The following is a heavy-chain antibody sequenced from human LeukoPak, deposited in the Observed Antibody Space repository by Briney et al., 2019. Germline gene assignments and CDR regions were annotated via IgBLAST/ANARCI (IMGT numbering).Heavy chain of an antibody. V-gene: IGHV3-23*01. CDR2: ISGSGGST. J-gene: IGHJ4*02. D-gene: IGHD3-22*01. Sequence: PGGSLRRSCAASGFTFSSYGMSWVRQAPGKGLEWVSGISGSGGSTYYVDSVKGRFTISRDNSKNTLYLQMNSLRAEDTAVYYCAKDIYYHSSPFDYWGQGTLVTVSS. CDR3: AKDIYYHSSPFDY. CDR1: GFTFSSYG.